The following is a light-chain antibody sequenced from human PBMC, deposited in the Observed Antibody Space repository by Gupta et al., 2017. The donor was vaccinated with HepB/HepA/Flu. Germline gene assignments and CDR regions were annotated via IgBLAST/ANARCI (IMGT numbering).Light chain of an antibody. Sequence: DFVLTQSPDSLVVSLGERATINCKSIQSVLCSSNNKNYLAWYQQKPGQPSKLLIYGASTRESGVPDRCSGSGSGTDFTLTISSLQAEDVAVYYYQQYYSTPWTFGQGTKVEIK. V-gene: IGKV4-1*01. J-gene: IGKJ1*01. CDR3: QQYYSTPWT. CDR2: GAS. CDR1: QSVLCSSNNKNY.